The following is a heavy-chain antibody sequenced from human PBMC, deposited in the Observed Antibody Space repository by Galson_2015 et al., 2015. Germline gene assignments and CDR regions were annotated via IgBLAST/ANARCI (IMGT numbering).Heavy chain of an antibody. CDR1: GFTFSSYG. CDR3: AKGRVPYCSGGSCQKASFDY. CDR2: ISYDGSNK. D-gene: IGHD2-15*01. Sequence: TLRLSCAASGFTFSSYGMHWVHQAPGKGLEWVAVISYDGSNKYYADSVKGRFTISRDNSKNTLYLQMNSLRAEDTAVYYCAKGRVPYCSGGSCQKASFDYWGQGTLVTVSS. J-gene: IGHJ4*02. V-gene: IGHV3-30*18.